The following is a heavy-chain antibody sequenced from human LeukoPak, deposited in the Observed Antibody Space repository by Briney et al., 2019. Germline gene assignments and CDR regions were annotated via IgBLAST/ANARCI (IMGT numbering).Heavy chain of an antibody. CDR2: ISYDGSNK. D-gene: IGHD3-22*01. Sequence: PGGSLRLSCAASGFTFSSYGMHWVRQAPGKGLEWVAVISYDGSNKYYADSVKGRFTISRDNSKNTLYLQMNSLRAEDTAVYYCAKLFIDYYDSSGYYTREFIDYRGQGTLVTVSS. CDR1: GFTFSSYG. J-gene: IGHJ4*02. V-gene: IGHV3-30*18. CDR3: AKLFIDYYDSSGYYTREFIDY.